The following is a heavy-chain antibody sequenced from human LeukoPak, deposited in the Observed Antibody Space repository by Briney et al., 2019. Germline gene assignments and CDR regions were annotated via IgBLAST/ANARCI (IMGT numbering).Heavy chain of an antibody. D-gene: IGHD4-11*01. CDR3: AKDHSNYGNHYGMDV. V-gene: IGHV3-23*01. CDR2: ISGNGIST. J-gene: IGHJ6*02. CDR1: GFTFSSYD. Sequence: GGSLRLSCAASGFTFSSYDMSWVRQAPGKGLEWVSSISGNGISTNYADSVKGRFTISRNKSKNTLYLQMKSLRVEDTAVYYCAKDHSNYGNHYGMDVWGQGTSVTVSS.